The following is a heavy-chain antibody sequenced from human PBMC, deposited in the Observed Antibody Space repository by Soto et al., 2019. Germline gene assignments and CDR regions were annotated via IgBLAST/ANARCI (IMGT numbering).Heavy chain of an antibody. Sequence: SETLSLTCTVSGGSISSSSYYWGWIRQPPGKGLEWIGSIYYSGSTYYNPSLKSRVTISVDTSKNQFSLKLSSVTAADTAVYYCARQVSRSTIFGVVTDYYYGMDVWGQGTTVTVSS. CDR2: IYYSGST. J-gene: IGHJ6*02. CDR1: GGSISSSSYY. V-gene: IGHV4-39*01. D-gene: IGHD3-3*01. CDR3: ARQVSRSTIFGVVTDYYYGMDV.